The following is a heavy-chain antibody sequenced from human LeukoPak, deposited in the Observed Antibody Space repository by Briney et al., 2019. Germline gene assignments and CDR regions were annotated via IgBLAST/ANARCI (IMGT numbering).Heavy chain of an antibody. Sequence: GGSLRLSCAASGFTFSSYWMSWVRQAPGKGLEWVANIKQDGSEKYYVDSVKGRFTISRDNAKNSLDLQMNSLRVEDTAVYYCAKHYDFWSGYGPNWFDPWGQGTLVTVSS. CDR3: AKHYDFWSGYGPNWFDP. D-gene: IGHD3-3*01. CDR2: IKQDGSEK. V-gene: IGHV3-7*01. CDR1: GFTFSSYW. J-gene: IGHJ5*02.